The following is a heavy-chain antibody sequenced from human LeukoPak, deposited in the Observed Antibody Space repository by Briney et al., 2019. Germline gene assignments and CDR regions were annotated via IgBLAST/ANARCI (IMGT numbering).Heavy chain of an antibody. V-gene: IGHV4-39*01. Sequence: SETLSLTCTVSGGSISGTTYYGSWIRQPPGKGLEWIGSIHYTGSTYYTPSLQSRVTISVDRSKTQFSLNLNSVTAADTAIYYCARLQMTTVNFDYWGQGTLVTVYS. CDR3: ARLQMTTVNFDY. CDR2: IHYTGST. D-gene: IGHD4-17*01. CDR1: GGSISGTTYY. J-gene: IGHJ4*02.